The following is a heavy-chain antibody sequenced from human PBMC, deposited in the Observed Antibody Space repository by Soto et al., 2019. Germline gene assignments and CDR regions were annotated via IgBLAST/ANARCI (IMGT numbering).Heavy chain of an antibody. CDR1: GYTFTGYY. J-gene: IGHJ6*02. Sequence: ASVKVSCKASGYTFTGYYMHWVRQAPGQGFEWMGWINPNSGGTNYAQKFQGRVTMTRDTSISTAYMELSRLRSDDTAVYYCAIIAEEQKLDQYGMDVWGQGTRVTVSS. CDR3: AIIAEEQKLDQYGMDV. V-gene: IGHV1-2*02. CDR2: INPNSGGT. D-gene: IGHD6-13*01.